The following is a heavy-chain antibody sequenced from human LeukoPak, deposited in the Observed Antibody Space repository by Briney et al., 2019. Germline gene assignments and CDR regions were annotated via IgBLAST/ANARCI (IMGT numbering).Heavy chain of an antibody. V-gene: IGHV4-61*08. CDR2: IYYSGST. J-gene: IGHJ4*02. Sequence: PSETLSLTCTVSGGSISSGANYWSWIRQPPGRGLEWIGYIYYSGSTNYNPSLKSRVTISVDTSKNQFSLKLSSVTAADTAVYYCARFKSDYYDSSGYFDYWGQGTLVTVSS. CDR1: GGSISSGANY. CDR3: ARFKSDYYDSSGYFDY. D-gene: IGHD3-22*01.